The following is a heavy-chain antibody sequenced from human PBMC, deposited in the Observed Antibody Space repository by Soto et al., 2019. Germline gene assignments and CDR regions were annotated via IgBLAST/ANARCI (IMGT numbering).Heavy chain of an antibody. CDR1: GFTFSTYT. CDR2: ISYDGSNN. D-gene: IGHD3-22*01. J-gene: IGHJ4*02. CDR3: ARGSQYYYDGSGPLDS. Sequence: PGGSLRLSCAASGFTFSTYTIHWVRQAPGKGLEWVALISYDGSNNYYADSVKGRFTISRDNSKNTLYLQMTGLRAGDTAVYFCARGSQYYYDGSGPLDSWGQGTLVTVS. V-gene: IGHV3-30-3*01.